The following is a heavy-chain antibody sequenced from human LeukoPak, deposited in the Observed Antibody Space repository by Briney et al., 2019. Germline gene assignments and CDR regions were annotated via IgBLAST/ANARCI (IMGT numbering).Heavy chain of an antibody. CDR3: TTAPAAVDY. CDR1: GFTFRNAW. J-gene: IGHJ4*02. V-gene: IGHV3-15*01. D-gene: IGHD2-2*01. CDR2: IKSYSDGGTT. Sequence: GGSLRLSCAASGFTFRNAWMSWGRQVPGKGLEWVGRIKSYSDGGTTDYAAPVKGRFTISRDDSKNILYLQMNSLKTEDTAVYYCTTAPAAVDYWGQGALVTVSS.